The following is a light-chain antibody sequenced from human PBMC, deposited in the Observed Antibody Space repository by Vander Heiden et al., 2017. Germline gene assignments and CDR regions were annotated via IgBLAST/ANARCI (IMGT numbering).Light chain of an antibody. CDR3: QQSYSTPWT. CDR1: QSISSY. CDR2: AAF. V-gene: IGKV1-39*01. Sequence: DIQMAQSPSSLSASVGDRVTITCRASQSISSYLNWYQQKPGKAPKLLIYAAFSLQSGVPSSFSGSGSRTEFILTISHLQPEDVATYYCQQSYSTPWTFGQGTKVEIK. J-gene: IGKJ1*01.